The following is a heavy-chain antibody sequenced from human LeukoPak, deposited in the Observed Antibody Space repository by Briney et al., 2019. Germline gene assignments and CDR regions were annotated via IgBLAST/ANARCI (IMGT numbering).Heavy chain of an antibody. J-gene: IGHJ4*02. Sequence: PSETLSLTCAVYGGSFSGYYWSWIRQPPGKGLEWMGEINHSGRPNSNPSLKSRVTISVDTSKNQFSLKLSSVTAADTAVYYCARGPSILPYYYGSGSYYSRAPFDYWGQGTLVTVSS. V-gene: IGHV4-34*01. CDR1: GGSFSGYY. CDR2: INHSGRP. CDR3: ARGPSILPYYYGSGSYYSRAPFDY. D-gene: IGHD3-10*01.